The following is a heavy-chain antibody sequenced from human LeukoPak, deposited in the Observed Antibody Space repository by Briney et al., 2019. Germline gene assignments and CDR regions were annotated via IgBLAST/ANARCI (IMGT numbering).Heavy chain of an antibody. CDR2: INQDGSER. CDR3: GQDY. CDR1: GFTFTNHW. J-gene: IGHJ4*02. Sequence: HPGGSLRLSCATSGFTFTNHWMSWVRQAPGKGLEWVANINQDGSERNYVDSVKGRFTISRDNAKNSLYLQMNSLGVEDTAVYYCGQDYWGQGTLVAVSP. V-gene: IGHV3-7*01.